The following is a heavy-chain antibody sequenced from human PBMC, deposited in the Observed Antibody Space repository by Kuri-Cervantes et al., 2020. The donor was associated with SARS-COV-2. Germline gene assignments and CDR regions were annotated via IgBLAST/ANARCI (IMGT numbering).Heavy chain of an antibody. J-gene: IGHJ4*02. CDR2: VKTNSGNT. D-gene: IGHD2-21*01. Sequence: ASVKVSCKASGYTFTSYGINWVRQAPGQGLEWMGMVKTNSGNTLYAQFFQGRVTMTRDTSTSTVYMELSSLTSEDTAIYYCYCAPKEGFDSWGQGTLVTVSS. CDR1: GYTFTSYG. CDR3: YCAPKEGFDS. V-gene: IGHV1-8*02.